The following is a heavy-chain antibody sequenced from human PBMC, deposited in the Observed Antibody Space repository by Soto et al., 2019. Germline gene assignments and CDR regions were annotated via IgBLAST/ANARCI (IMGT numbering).Heavy chain of an antibody. V-gene: IGHV1-69*13. J-gene: IGHJ6*02. Sequence: SVKVSCKASGGTLSSYAISWVRQAPGQGLEWMGGIIPIFGTANYAQKFQGRVTITADESTSTAYMELSSLRSEDTAVYYCARSCDKTYTPTDWNWDYYYYGMDVWRQLTTVTVSS. CDR3: ARSCDKTYTPTDWNWDYYYYGMDV. D-gene: IGHD1-7*01. CDR1: GGTLSSYA. CDR2: IIPIFGTA.